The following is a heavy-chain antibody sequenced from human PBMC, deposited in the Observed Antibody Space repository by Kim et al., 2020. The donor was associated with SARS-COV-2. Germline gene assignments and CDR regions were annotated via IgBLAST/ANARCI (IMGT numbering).Heavy chain of an antibody. CDR3: ARESPGSRKYFQH. CDR1: GFTFSDYY. J-gene: IGHJ1*01. D-gene: IGHD1-26*01. V-gene: IGHV3-11*06. Sequence: GGSLRLSCAASGFTFSDYYMSWIRQAPGKGLEWVSYISSSSSYTNYADSVKGRFTISRDNAKNSLYLQMNSLRAEDTGVYYCARESPGSRKYFQHWGQGTLVTVSS. CDR2: ISSSSSYT.